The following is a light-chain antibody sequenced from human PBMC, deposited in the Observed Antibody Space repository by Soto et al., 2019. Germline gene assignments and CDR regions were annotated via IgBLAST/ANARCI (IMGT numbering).Light chain of an antibody. CDR3: GSWDSSLSAYV. CDR1: SSNTGGNS. V-gene: IGLV1-51*01. CDR2: DDD. J-gene: IGLJ1*01. Sequence: QSVLTQPPSVSAAPGQKVTISCSGSSSNTGGNSVSWYQQLPGTAPKLLIYDDDKRPSGIPDRFSGPKSGTSATLGITGFQTGDEADYYCGSWDSSLSAYVFATGTKVTVL.